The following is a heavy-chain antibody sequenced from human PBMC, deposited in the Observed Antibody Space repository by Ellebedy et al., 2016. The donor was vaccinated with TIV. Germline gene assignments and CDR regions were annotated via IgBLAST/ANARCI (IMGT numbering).Heavy chain of an antibody. V-gene: IGHV1-2*02. Sequence: AASVKVSCKASGYTLTGYYMHWVRQAPGQGLEWMGWINPNSGGTNYAQKFQGRVTMTRDTSISTAYMELSMLLSNDPAVSYSLLPNDYWGQGTLATVSS. CDR1: GYTLTGYY. CDR2: INPNSGGT. CDR3: LLPNDY. D-gene: IGHD3-10*01. J-gene: IGHJ4*02.